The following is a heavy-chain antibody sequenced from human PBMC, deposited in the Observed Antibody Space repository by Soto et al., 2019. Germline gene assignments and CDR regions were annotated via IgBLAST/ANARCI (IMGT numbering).Heavy chain of an antibody. D-gene: IGHD6-19*01. V-gene: IGHV3-15*07. J-gene: IGHJ6*02. Sequence: PGGSLRLSCAASGFTFSNAWMNWVRQAPGKGLEWVGRIKSKTGGGTTDYAAPVKGRFTISRDDSKNTLYLQMNSLKTEDTAVYYCTTDEGSGWGRWLQLEEDYYYGMDVWGQGTTVTVSS. CDR2: IKSKTGGGTT. CDR1: GFTFSNAW. CDR3: TTDEGSGWGRWLQLEEDYYYGMDV.